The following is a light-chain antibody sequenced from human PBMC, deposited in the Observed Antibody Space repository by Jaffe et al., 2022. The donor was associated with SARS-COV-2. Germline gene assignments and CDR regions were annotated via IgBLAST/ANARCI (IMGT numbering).Light chain of an antibody. J-gene: IGLJ3*02. CDR2: EVS. V-gene: IGLV2-8*01. CDR3: GSYAGSYNWV. CDR1: SSDVGGYNY. Sequence: QSALTQPPSASGSPGQSVTISCTGTSSDVGGYNYVSWYQQHPGKAPKFIIYEVSKRPSGVPDRFSGSKSGNTASLTVSGLQAEDEADYYCGSYAGSYNWVFGGGTKLTVL.